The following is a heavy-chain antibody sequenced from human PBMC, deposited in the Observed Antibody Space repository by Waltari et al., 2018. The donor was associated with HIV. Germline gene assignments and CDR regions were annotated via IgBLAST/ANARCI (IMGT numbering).Heavy chain of an antibody. Sequence: EVHLVESGGGLVQPGRSLRLSCTASGFTFGDYGISWYRQAPGKGLEWLSLYRGKAFGGSTEYAASVKGRVTVSRDDSKSIAYLQINSRKTEDTAVYYCTRSLLATANLWSGGYWGQGALVTVSS. CDR1: GFTFGDYG. V-gene: IGHV3-49*03. J-gene: IGHJ4*02. D-gene: IGHD2-21*02. CDR2: YRGKAFGGST. CDR3: TRSLLATANLWSGGY.